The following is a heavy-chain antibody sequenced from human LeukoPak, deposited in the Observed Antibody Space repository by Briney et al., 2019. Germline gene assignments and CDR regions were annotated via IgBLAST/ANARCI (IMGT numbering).Heavy chain of an antibody. CDR3: AKSSTSQRGYYGMDV. CDR2: ITDSGSST. D-gene: IGHD6-25*01. CDR1: GFTFSNYA. J-gene: IGHJ6*02. Sequence: GGSLRLSCAASGFTFSNYAMSWVRQAPGKGLEWVSFITDSGSSTYYADSVKGRFAISRDSSKNTLSLQMNRLRVEDTGVYFCAKSSTSQRGYYGMDVWGQGTTVTVSS. V-gene: IGHV3-23*01.